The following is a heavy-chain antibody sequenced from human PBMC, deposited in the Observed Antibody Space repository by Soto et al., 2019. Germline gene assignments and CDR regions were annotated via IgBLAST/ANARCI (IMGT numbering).Heavy chain of an antibody. CDR2: ISYDGSNK. CDR1: GFTFSSYA. Sequence: GGSLRLSCAASGFTFSSYAMHWVRQAPGKGLEWVAVISYDGSNKYYADSVKGRFTISRDNSKNTLYLQMNSLRAEDTAVYYCARGRRGPFDYWGQGTLVTVSS. J-gene: IGHJ4*02. D-gene: IGHD5-12*01. V-gene: IGHV3-30-3*01. CDR3: ARGRRGPFDY.